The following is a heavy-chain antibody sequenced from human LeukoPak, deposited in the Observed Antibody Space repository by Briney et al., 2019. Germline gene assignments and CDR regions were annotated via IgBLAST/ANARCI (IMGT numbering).Heavy chain of an antibody. CDR3: VREGVSSSWNNWYFDL. CDR2: ISSSGSTI. CDR1: GFSFGSYG. D-gene: IGHD6-13*01. V-gene: IGHV3-48*04. J-gene: IGHJ2*01. Sequence: QPGGSLRLSCAASGFSFGSYGMSWVRQAPEKGLEWVSYISSSGSTIYYADSVKGRFTISRDNAKNSLYLQMNSLRAGDTAVYYCVREGVSSSWNNWYFDLWGRGTLVTVSS.